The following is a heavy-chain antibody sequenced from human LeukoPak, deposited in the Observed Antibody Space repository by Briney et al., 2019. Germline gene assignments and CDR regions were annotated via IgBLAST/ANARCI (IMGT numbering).Heavy chain of an antibody. CDR1: GGSISSYY. J-gene: IGHJ4*02. V-gene: IGHV4-59*08. CDR2: IFYSGST. CDR3: ARSDGGTPVTTNY. Sequence: SETVSLTCTVSGGSISSYYWSWIRQPPGKGLEWIGYIFYSGSTNYNPSLKSRVTISVDTSKNQFSLKLSSVTAADTAVYYCARSDGGTPVTTNYWGQGTVDRLSS. D-gene: IGHD4-17*01.